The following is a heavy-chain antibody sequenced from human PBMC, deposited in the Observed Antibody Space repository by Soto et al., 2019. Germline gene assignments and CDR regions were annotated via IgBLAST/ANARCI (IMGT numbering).Heavy chain of an antibody. CDR1: GFTFSTYA. D-gene: IGHD1-7*01. Sequence: EVQVLESGGGLVQPGGSLRLSCAASGFTFSTYAMTWVRQAPGKGLECVSAISGSGGSTYYADSVKGRFPISRDNSKSTLYLQINSLRAEDAAVYYCAKSGNYDFAYWGQGTLVSVSS. V-gene: IGHV3-23*01. CDR2: ISGSGGST. J-gene: IGHJ4*02. CDR3: AKSGNYDFAY.